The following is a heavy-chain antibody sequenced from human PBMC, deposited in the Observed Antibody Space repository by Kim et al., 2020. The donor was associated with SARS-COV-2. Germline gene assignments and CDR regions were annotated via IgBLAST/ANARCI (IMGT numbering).Heavy chain of an antibody. CDR3: ARDLFGIAAAGTSYWFDP. D-gene: IGHD6-13*01. J-gene: IGHJ5*02. V-gene: IGHV1-69*01. Sequence: QGRVTITADESTSTAYMELSSLRSEDTAVYYCARDLFGIAAAGTSYWFDPWGQGTLVTVSS.